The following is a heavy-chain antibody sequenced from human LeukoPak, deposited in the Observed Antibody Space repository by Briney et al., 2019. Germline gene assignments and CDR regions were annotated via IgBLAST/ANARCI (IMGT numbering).Heavy chain of an antibody. CDR1: GGTFSSYA. Sequence: SVKVSCKASGGTFSSYAISWVRQAPGQGLEWMGGIIPIFGTANYAQKFQGRVTITPDKSTSTAYMELSSLRSEDTAVYYCARGILTGYDAFDYWGQGTLVTVSS. CDR2: IIPIFGTA. D-gene: IGHD3-9*01. CDR3: ARGILTGYDAFDY. V-gene: IGHV1-69*06. J-gene: IGHJ4*02.